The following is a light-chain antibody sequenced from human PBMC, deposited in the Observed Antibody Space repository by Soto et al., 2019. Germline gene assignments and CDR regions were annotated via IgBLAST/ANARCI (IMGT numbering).Light chain of an antibody. CDR2: GAS. V-gene: IGKV3-20*01. CDR1: QSISGSY. J-gene: IGKJ3*01. Sequence: EIVLTQSPGTQSLSPGERATLSCRASQSISGSYLAWYQQKRGQAPRLLIYGASNRATGIPDRFSGSGSGTEFTLTISRLEPEDFAVYYCQQYGSSFTFGPGAKVDLK. CDR3: QQYGSSFT.